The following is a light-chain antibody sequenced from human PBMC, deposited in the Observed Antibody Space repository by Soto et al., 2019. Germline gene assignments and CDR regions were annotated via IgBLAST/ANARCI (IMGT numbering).Light chain of an antibody. CDR1: QSVSSK. Sequence: EIVLTPSPATLSVSPGEGATLSCRASQSVSSKLAWYQQKPGQAPRLLIYGASTRATGIPDRFSGSGSGTDFTLTISRLEPEDFAVYYSQQYGSSPQTFGQGTKVDIK. CDR3: QQYGSSPQT. CDR2: GAS. V-gene: IGKV3-20*01. J-gene: IGKJ1*01.